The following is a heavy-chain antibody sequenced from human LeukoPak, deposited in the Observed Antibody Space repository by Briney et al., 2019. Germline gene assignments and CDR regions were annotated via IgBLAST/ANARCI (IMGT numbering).Heavy chain of an antibody. CDR3: AKTRDPSYNGGSCYFFDY. D-gene: IGHD2-15*01. V-gene: IGHV3-23*01. Sequence: GGSLRLSCAASGFIFSTYVMTWVRQAPGKGLEWVSTISGGGGSTYYADSVKGRFTISRDNSKNTLYVQMNSLRAEDTAVYYCAKTRDPSYNGGSCYFFDYWGQGTLVTVSS. CDR1: GFIFSTYV. J-gene: IGHJ4*02. CDR2: ISGGGGST.